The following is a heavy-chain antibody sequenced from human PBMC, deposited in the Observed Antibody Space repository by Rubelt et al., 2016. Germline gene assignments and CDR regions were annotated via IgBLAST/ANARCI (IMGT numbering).Heavy chain of an antibody. CDR1: GFTFSSYV. CDR3: AKSMAPETGY. CDR2: IGSGGST. V-gene: IGHV3-23*01. Sequence: EVQLLESGGGLVQPGGSLRLSCVVSGFTFSSYVMSWVRQAPGKGLEWISTIGSGGSTYYAASVKGRFTISRDNSKNTLYLQMNSLRADDTAVYYCAKSMAPETGYWGQGTLVTVSS. D-gene: IGHD1-14*01. J-gene: IGHJ4*02.